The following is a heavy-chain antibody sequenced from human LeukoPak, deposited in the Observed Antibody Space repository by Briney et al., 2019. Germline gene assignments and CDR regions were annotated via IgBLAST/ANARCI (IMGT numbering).Heavy chain of an antibody. Sequence: SETLSLTCTVSGGSISGYYRSWIRQPPGKGLEWIGHIYYSGSTNYNPSLKSRVTISVDTSRNQFSLKLSSVTAADTAVYYCARRGAVYAGNDFDYWGQGTLVSVST. D-gene: IGHD4-23*01. V-gene: IGHV4-59*08. CDR2: IYYSGST. J-gene: IGHJ4*02. CDR3: ARRGAVYAGNDFDY. CDR1: GGSISGYY.